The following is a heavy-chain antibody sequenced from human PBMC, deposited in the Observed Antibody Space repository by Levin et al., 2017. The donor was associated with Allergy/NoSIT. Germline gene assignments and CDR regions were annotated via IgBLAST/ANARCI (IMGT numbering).Heavy chain of an antibody. CDR1: GGSISSYY. J-gene: IGHJ4*02. CDR3: ARGSYSSSSPSFDY. Sequence: SQTLSLTCTVSGGSISSYYWSWLRQPAGKGLEWIGRIYTSGSTNYNPSLKSRVTMSVDTSKNQFSLKLSSVTAADTAVYYCARGSYSSSSPSFDYWGQGTLVTVSS. D-gene: IGHD6-6*01. V-gene: IGHV4-4*07. CDR2: IYTSGST.